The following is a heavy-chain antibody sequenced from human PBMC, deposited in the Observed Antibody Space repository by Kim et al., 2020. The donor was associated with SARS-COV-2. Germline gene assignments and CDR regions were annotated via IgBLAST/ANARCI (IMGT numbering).Heavy chain of an antibody. V-gene: IGHV4-39*01. D-gene: IGHD2-2*01. CDR3: ARLIDIVVVPAAKDDAFDI. J-gene: IGHJ3*02. CDR1: GGSISSSSYY. Sequence: SETLSLTCTVSGGSISSSSYYWGWIRQPPGKGLEWIGSIYYSGSTYYNPSLKSRVTISVDTSKNQFSLKLSSVTAADTAVYYCARLIDIVVVPAAKDDAFDIWGQGTMVTVSS. CDR2: IYYSGST.